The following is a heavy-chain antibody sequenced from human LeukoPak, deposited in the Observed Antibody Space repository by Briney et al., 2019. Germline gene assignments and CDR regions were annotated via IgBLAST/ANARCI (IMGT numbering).Heavy chain of an antibody. D-gene: IGHD1-26*01. V-gene: IGHV4-30-4*01. J-gene: IGHJ6*02. CDR3: ARDHGGTYSRYYGMDV. Sequence: SEILSLTCTVSGGSVSSGDYYWNWIRQPPGKGLEWIGYISYSGGTYYNPSLKSRVTISVDTSKNQFSLKVSSVAAADTAVYYCARDHGGTYSRYYGMDVWGQGTTVTVSS. CDR2: ISYSGGT. CDR1: GGSVSSGDYY.